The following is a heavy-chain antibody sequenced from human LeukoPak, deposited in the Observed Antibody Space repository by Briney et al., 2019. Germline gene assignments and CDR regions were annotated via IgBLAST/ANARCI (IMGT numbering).Heavy chain of an antibody. CDR1: GFTFSSYS. D-gene: IGHD1-14*01. Sequence: GGSLRLSCAASGFTFSSYSMNWVRQAPGKGLEWVSSISSSSSYIYYADSVKGRFTISRDNAKNSLYLQMNSLRAENTAVYYCARDPGEPYFDYWGQGTLVTVSS. J-gene: IGHJ4*02. CDR3: ARDPGEPYFDY. V-gene: IGHV3-21*01. CDR2: ISSSSSYI.